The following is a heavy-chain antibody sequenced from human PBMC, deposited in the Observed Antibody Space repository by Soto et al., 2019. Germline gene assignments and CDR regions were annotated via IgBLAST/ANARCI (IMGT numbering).Heavy chain of an antibody. D-gene: IGHD5-18*01. CDR1: GGSISSGNW. J-gene: IGHJ4*02. CDR3: ASHRGNTYGPYDY. CDR2: ISHSGYT. V-gene: IGHV4-4*02. Sequence: SETLSLTCAVSGGSISSGNWWSWVSQSPLKELEWIGEISHSGYTNHNPSLKSRVTISIDKSKNQFSLKLTSVTAADTAVYYCASHRGNTYGPYDYWGQGTLVTVSS.